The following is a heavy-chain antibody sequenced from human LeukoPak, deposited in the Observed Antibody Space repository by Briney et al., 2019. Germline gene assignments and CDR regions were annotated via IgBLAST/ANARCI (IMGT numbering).Heavy chain of an antibody. CDR3: AKRGYSSSWNFDS. V-gene: IGHV3-30*02. Sequence: GGSLRLSCAASGFMFSSSGMHWVRQAPGKGLEWVAFIRYDGSNKYYADSVKGRFTISRDNSKNTVSLQMNSLRAEDTAVYYCAKRGYSSSWNFDSWGQGTLVTVSS. D-gene: IGHD6-13*01. CDR1: GFMFSSSG. J-gene: IGHJ4*02. CDR2: IRYDGSNK.